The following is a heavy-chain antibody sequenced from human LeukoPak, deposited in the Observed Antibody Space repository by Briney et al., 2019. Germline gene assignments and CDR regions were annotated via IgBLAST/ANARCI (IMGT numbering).Heavy chain of an antibody. D-gene: IGHD3-3*01. J-gene: IGHJ6*03. CDR2: IYYSGST. CDR1: GGSISSSSYY. CDR3: ASVEWLGYYYMTS. Sequence: SETLSLTCTVSGGSISSSSYYWGWIRQPPGKGLEWIGSIYYSGSTYYNPSLKSRVTISVDTSKNQFSLKLSSVTAADTAVYYCASVEWLGYYYMTSGAKGPRSPSP. V-gene: IGHV4-39*07.